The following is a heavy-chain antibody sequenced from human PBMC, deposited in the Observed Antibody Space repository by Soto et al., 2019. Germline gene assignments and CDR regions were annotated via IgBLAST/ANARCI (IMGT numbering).Heavy chain of an antibody. D-gene: IGHD3-16*01. V-gene: IGHV4-34*01. J-gene: IGHJ6*03. Sequence: PSEPLSLTCTVYSECLKSSYWTVFRQPPGKGLEWIGEINHSGSTSYNPSLKSRVTISVDKSKNQFSLKLSSVTAADTAVYYCARVTFRQDYYYYYYMDVWGKGTTVTVSS. CDR2: INHSGST. CDR1: SECLKSSY. CDR3: ARVTFRQDYYYYYYMDV.